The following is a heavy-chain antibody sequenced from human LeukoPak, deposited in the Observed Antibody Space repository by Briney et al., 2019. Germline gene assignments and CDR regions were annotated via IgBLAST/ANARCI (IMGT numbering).Heavy chain of an antibody. Sequence: SETLSLTCTVSGGSISSYYWSWIRQPPGKGLEWIGYIYYSGSTYYNPSLKSRVTISVDTSKNQFSLKLSSVTAADTAVYYCARGATVTTFYYYYYMDVWGKGTTVTVSS. CDR2: IYYSGST. J-gene: IGHJ6*03. CDR3: ARGATVTTFYYYYYMDV. V-gene: IGHV4-59*08. CDR1: GGSISSYY. D-gene: IGHD4-11*01.